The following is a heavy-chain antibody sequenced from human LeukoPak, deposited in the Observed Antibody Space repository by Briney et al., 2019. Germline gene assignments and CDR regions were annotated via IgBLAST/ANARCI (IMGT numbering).Heavy chain of an antibody. CDR3: ARDGDYGTGSYYRGCIDS. Sequence: ASVKVSCKASGYTFTGYYMHWVRQAPGQGLEWMGWINPNSGGTNYAQKFRGRVTMTRDTSISTAYMELSRLSSDDTAVYYCARDGDYGTGSYYRGCIDSWGQGTPVTVSP. CDR2: INPNSGGT. V-gene: IGHV1-2*02. CDR1: GYTFTGYY. J-gene: IGHJ4*02. D-gene: IGHD3-10*01.